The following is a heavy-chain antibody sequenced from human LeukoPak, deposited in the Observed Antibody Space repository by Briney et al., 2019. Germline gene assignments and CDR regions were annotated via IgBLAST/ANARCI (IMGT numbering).Heavy chain of an antibody. J-gene: IGHJ4*02. CDR3: ARVMGRYCSSTSCYVDY. V-gene: IGHV3-30*04. Sequence: GSLRLSCAASGITFSSYAMHWVRQAPGKGLERVAVISYDGSNKYYADSVKGRFTISRDNSKNTLYLQMNSLRAEDTAVYYCARVMGRYCSSTSCYVDYWGQGTLVTVSS. D-gene: IGHD2-2*01. CDR2: ISYDGSNK. CDR1: GITFSSYA.